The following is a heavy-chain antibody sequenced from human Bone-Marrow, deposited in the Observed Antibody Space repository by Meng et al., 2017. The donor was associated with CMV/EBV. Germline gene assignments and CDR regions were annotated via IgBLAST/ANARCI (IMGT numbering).Heavy chain of an antibody. CDR2: ISSSSGII. D-gene: IGHD3-16*01. V-gene: IGHV3-48*04. Sequence: GGSLRLSCAASGFSFSRYSMNWVRQAPGKGLEWVSYISSSSGIIYYADSVKGRLTISRDNAKNSLYLQINSLRAEDTAIYYCARGLFRGAFDIWGQGTMVTVSS. CDR3: ARGLFRGAFDI. CDR1: GFSFSRYS. J-gene: IGHJ3*02.